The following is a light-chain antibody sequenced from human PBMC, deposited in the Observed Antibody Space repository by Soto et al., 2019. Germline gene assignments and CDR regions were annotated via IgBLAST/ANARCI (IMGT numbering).Light chain of an antibody. J-gene: IGLJ1*01. CDR3: QSYDSSLSGFYV. Sequence: SVLTQPRSVSEAPGRRVTISCTGSSSNIGAGYDVHWYQQLPGRAPKLLIYANSNRPSGVPDRFSGSRSGTSASLAITGLQAEDEADYSCQSYDSSLSGFYVFGTGTRSPS. V-gene: IGLV1-40*01. CDR2: ANS. CDR1: SSNIGAGYD.